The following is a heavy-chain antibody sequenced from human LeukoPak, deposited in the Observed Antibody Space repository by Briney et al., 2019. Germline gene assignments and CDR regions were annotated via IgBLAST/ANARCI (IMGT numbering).Heavy chain of an antibody. J-gene: IGHJ5*02. D-gene: IGHD1-26*01. V-gene: IGHV4-59*12. Sequence: SETLSLTCTVSGGSISSYYWSWIRQPPGKGLEWIGYIYYSGSTNYNPSLKSRVTISVDTSKNQFSLKLSSVTAADTAVYYCARDPPFIVGATGGFDPWGQGTLVTVSS. CDR3: ARDPPFIVGATGGFDP. CDR1: GGSISSYY. CDR2: IYYSGST.